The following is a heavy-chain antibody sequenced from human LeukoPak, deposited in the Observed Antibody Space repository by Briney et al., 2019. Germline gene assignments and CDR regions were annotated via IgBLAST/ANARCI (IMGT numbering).Heavy chain of an antibody. Sequence: SVKVSCKAFGGTFSSYAISWVRQAPGQGLEWMGGIIPIFGTANYAQKFQGRVTITTDESTSTAYMELSSLRSEDTAVYYCAREKGYYYDSSGYPRPDAFDIWGQGTMVTVSS. CDR3: AREKGYYYDSSGYPRPDAFDI. V-gene: IGHV1-69*05. D-gene: IGHD3-22*01. J-gene: IGHJ3*02. CDR1: GGTFSSYA. CDR2: IIPIFGTA.